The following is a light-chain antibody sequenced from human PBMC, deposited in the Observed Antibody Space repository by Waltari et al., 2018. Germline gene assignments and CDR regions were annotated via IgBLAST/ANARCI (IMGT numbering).Light chain of an antibody. V-gene: IGKV1-39*01. J-gene: IGKJ1*01. CDR2: GAS. CDR3: QQSYITPRT. Sequence: DIQMTQSPSSLSASVGAIVTFTCRTSQNIDNYLTRYQETPGKAPKLLSYGASKLESGVPARFSGSGSGADFTLTISSLRPEDSATYYCQQSYITPRTFGQGTRVEIK. CDR1: QNIDNY.